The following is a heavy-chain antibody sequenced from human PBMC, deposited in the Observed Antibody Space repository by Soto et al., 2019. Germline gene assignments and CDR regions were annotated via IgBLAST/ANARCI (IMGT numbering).Heavy chain of an antibody. CDR3: ATSLAYYDILTGYHTVYYGMDV. J-gene: IGHJ6*02. Sequence: SETLSLTCAVSGGSIISGGYSWSLIRQPPGKGLEWIGYIYHSGSTYYNPSLKSRVTISVDRSKNQFSLKLSSVTAADTAVYYCATSLAYYDILTGYHTVYYGMDVWGQGTTVTVSS. D-gene: IGHD3-9*01. CDR2: IYHSGST. CDR1: GGSIISGGYS. V-gene: IGHV4-30-2*01.